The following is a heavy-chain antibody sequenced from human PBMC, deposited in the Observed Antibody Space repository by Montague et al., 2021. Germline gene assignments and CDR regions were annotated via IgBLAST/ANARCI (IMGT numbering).Heavy chain of an antibody. Sequence: SETLSLTCNVSGASVSSGSYYWSWIRQPPGKELEWIGNIFNTGSTYYNPSLKSRVAISVDTSKNHVSLRLSSVTAADTAVYYCTRGSIESRHGLGMDYYYDMDVWGQGTTVTVSS. J-gene: IGHJ6*02. D-gene: IGHD5-24*01. CDR3: TRGSIESRHGLGMDYYYDMDV. CDR2: IFNTGST. V-gene: IGHV4-61*03. CDR1: GASVSSGSYY.